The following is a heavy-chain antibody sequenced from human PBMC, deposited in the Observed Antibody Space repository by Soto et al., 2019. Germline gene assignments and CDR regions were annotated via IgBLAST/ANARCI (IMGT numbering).Heavy chain of an antibody. CDR3: ARGGGSYYRRAEYFQH. CDR1: DGSTRGYY. Sequence: PSETLPHSCAVYDGSTRGYYWSRIRQHPGKGLEWIEEIYLSGSTNYNPQLKSRVTISVDKSKNQFSLKLSSVTAADTAVYYYARGGGSYYRRAEYFQHWGQGTLAAVSS. V-gene: IGHV4-34*01. J-gene: IGHJ1*01. D-gene: IGHD1-26*01. CDR2: IYLSGST.